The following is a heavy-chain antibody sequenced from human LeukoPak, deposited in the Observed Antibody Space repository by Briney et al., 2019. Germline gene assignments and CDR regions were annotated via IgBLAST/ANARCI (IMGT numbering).Heavy chain of an antibody. CDR3: ARHGIDVLLKDYYFDY. V-gene: IGHV4-39*01. CDR1: GGSISSSAYY. D-gene: IGHD3-16*01. J-gene: IGHJ4*02. CDR2: IYYNGAT. Sequence: PSETLSLTCTVSGGSISSSAYYWAWIRQPPGEGLEWIASIYYNGATYYNPSLKSRVTMSVDTSKNQFSLRLTSVTAADTAVYYCARHGIDVLLKDYYFDYWGQGTRVTVSP.